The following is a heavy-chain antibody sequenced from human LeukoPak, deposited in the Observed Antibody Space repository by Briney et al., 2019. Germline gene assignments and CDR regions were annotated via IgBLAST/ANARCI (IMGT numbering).Heavy chain of an antibody. CDR3: ARVSGQRSYYYYYMDV. J-gene: IGHJ6*03. CDR2: IYYSGST. CDR1: GGSISSYY. Sequence: SETLSLTCTVSGGSISSYYWSWIRQPPGKGLEWIGYIYYSGSTNYNPSLKSRVTISVDTSKNQFSLKLSSVTAADTPVYYCARVSGQRSYYYYYMDVWGKGTTVTVSS. V-gene: IGHV4-59*01. D-gene: IGHD3-10*01.